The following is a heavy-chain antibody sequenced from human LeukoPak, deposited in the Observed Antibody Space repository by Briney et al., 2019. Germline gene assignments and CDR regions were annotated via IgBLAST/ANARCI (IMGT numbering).Heavy chain of an antibody. Sequence: GGSLRLSCAASGFTFSNYWMTWVRQAPGKGLEWVAHVNQDGSKEYYMDSVKARFTISRDNAKNSLSLQMNSLRAEDTAVYYCVRDGGVSGYDLLDYWGQGTLVTVSS. CDR3: VRDGGVSGYDLLDY. V-gene: IGHV3-7*01. J-gene: IGHJ4*02. D-gene: IGHD5-12*01. CDR2: VNQDGSKE. CDR1: GFTFSNYW.